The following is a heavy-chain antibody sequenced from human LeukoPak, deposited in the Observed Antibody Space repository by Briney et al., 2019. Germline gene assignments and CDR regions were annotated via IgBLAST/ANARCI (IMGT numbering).Heavy chain of an antibody. Sequence: SETLSLTCSVSGDSISSYYWSWIRQPPGKGLEWIGYIHYSGSTKDNPSLKSRVTISADTSKKQFSLKLSSVTAADTAVYYCARSGIYGDYGIYFDYWGQGTLVTVSS. CDR2: IHYSGST. V-gene: IGHV4-59*01. CDR1: GDSISSYY. CDR3: ARSGIYGDYGIYFDY. D-gene: IGHD4-17*01. J-gene: IGHJ4*02.